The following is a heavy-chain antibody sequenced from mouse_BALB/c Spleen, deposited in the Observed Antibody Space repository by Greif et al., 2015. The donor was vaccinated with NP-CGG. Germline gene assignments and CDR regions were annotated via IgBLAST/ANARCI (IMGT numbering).Heavy chain of an antibody. J-gene: IGHJ2*01. D-gene: IGHD4-1*02. Sequence: VQLQQSGAELVRPGASVKLSCKASGYTFTSYWINWVKQRPGQGLEWIGNIYPSDSYTNYNQKFKDKATLTVDKSSSTAYMQLSSPTSEDSAVYYCTRQLGREDFDYWGQGTTLTVSS. CDR1: GYTFTSYW. V-gene: IGHV1-69*02. CDR2: IYPSDSYT. CDR3: TRQLGREDFDY.